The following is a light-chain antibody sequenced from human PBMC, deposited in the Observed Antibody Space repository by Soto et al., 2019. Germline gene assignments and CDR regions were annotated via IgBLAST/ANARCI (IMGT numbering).Light chain of an antibody. J-gene: IGKJ5*01. CDR1: HSVSSSY. CDR3: QQRSNWPPRIT. Sequence: EIVLTHSPATLSLSGEERATLSCWAIHSVSSSYLAWYQQKPGLAPRLLIYDASSRATGIPDRFSGSGSGTDFTLTISRLEPEDFAVYYCQQRSNWPPRITFGQGTRLEIK. V-gene: IGKV3D-20*02. CDR2: DAS.